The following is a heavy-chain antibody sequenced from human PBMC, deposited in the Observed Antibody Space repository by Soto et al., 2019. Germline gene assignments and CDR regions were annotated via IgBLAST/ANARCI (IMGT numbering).Heavy chain of an antibody. CDR3: AKDKEILLWFGELLSPFDY. CDR1: GFTVSSSY. Sequence: GGSLRLSCAASGFTVSSSYMTWVRQAPGKGLEWVSVIYSGGSTYYADSVKGRFRISRDNSNNSLFLQMDKLRAEDTAVYYCAKDKEILLWFGELLSPFDYWGQGTLVTVSS. CDR2: IYSGGST. J-gene: IGHJ4*02. V-gene: IGHV3-66*01. D-gene: IGHD3-10*01.